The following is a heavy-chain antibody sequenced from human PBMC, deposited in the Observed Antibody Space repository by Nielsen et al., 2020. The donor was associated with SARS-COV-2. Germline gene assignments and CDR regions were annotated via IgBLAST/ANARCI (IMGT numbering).Heavy chain of an antibody. CDR2: ISFDGTTK. CDR3: ARGRSGTYYYGMDV. V-gene: IGHV3-30-3*01. Sequence: LKISCAASGFTFRTYAMHWVRQAPGKGLEWVAIISFDGTTKYNEDSVKGRFTISRDNSKNTLYLQMNSLRAEDTAVYYCARGRSGTYYYGMDVWGQGTTVTVSS. D-gene: IGHD1-26*01. J-gene: IGHJ6*02. CDR1: GFTFRTYA.